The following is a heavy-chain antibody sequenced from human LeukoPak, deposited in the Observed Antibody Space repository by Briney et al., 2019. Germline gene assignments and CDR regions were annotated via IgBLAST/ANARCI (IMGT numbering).Heavy chain of an antibody. D-gene: IGHD6-19*01. Sequence: PSETLSLTCTVSGGSISSHFWSWIRQSPGKRLEWIGNIYNSGTTNCNPSLNSRVTISVDTSRNQLSLQLTSVTAADTAVYYCAKATQWLAFDYWGRGTLVTVSS. CDR2: IYNSGTT. J-gene: IGHJ4*02. CDR3: AKATQWLAFDY. CDR1: GGSISSHF. V-gene: IGHV4-59*11.